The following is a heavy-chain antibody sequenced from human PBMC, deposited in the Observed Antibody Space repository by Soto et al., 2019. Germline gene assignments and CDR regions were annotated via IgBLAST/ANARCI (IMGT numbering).Heavy chain of an antibody. CDR2: INHSGST. D-gene: IGHD3-10*01. CDR3: VRDLSRSGNYKNDAFRT. Sequence: SETLSLTCAVYGGSFSGYYWSWIRQPPGKGLEWIGEINHSGSTNYNLSLKSRVTISVDTSKNQFSLKLSSVTAADTAVYYCVRDLSRSGNYKNDAFRTWGQGTMVTVSS. CDR1: GGSFSGYY. J-gene: IGHJ3*02. V-gene: IGHV4-34*01.